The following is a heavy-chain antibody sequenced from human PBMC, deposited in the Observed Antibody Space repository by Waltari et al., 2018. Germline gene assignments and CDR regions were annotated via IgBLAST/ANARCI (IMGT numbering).Heavy chain of an antibody. Sequence: QVQLQESGPGLVKPSETLSLTCAVSGYSISSGYYWGWIRQPPGKGLEWIGSIYHSGSTYYNPSLKSRVTISVDTSKNQFSLKLSSVTAADTAVYYCARDGRTTVTMIDWFDPWGQGTLVTVSS. CDR2: IYHSGST. CDR3: ARDGRTTVTMIDWFDP. V-gene: IGHV4-38-2*02. J-gene: IGHJ5*02. D-gene: IGHD4-17*01. CDR1: GYSISSGYY.